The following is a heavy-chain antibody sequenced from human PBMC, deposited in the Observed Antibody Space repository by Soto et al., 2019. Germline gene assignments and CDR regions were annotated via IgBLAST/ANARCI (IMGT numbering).Heavy chain of an antibody. CDR3: ASTYYDYVWGSYRYDY. CDR1: GGSISSGGYS. J-gene: IGHJ4*02. Sequence: SETLSLTCAVSGGSISSGGYSWSWIRQPPGKGLEWIGYIYHSGSTYYNPSLKSRVTISVDRSKNQFSLKLNSVTAADTAVYYCASTYYDYVWGSYRYDYWGQGTLVTVS. CDR2: IYHSGST. V-gene: IGHV4-30-2*01. D-gene: IGHD3-16*02.